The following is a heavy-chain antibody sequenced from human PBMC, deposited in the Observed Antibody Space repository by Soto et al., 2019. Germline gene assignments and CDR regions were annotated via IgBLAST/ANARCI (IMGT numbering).Heavy chain of an antibody. D-gene: IGHD3-22*01. J-gene: IGHJ3*02. CDR3: ARIYDSSGGDAFDI. V-gene: IGHV1-69*02. CDR2: IIPILGIA. Sequence: SVKVSCKASGGTFSSYTISWVRQAPGQGLEWMGRIIPILGIANYAQKFQGRVTITADKSTSTAYMELSSLRSEDTAVYYCARIYDSSGGDAFDIWGQGTMVTVS. CDR1: GGTFSSYT.